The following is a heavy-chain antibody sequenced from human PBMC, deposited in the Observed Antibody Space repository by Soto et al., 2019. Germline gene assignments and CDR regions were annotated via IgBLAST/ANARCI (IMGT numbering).Heavy chain of an antibody. D-gene: IGHD5-12*01. Sequence: EVQLVESGGGLVRPGGSLRLFCAASGFTVSSNYMSWVRQAPGKGLEWVSVIYSGGSTYYADSVKGRFTISRDNSKNTLYLQMNSLRAEDTAVYYCASSVEMATQDAFDIWGQGTMVTVSS. CDR2: IYSGGST. J-gene: IGHJ3*02. V-gene: IGHV3-66*01. CDR1: GFTVSSNY. CDR3: ASSVEMATQDAFDI.